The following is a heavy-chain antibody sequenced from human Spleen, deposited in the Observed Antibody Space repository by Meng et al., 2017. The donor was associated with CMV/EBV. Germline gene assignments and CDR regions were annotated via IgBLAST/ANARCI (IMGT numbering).Heavy chain of an antibody. J-gene: IGHJ4*02. V-gene: IGHV4-39*07. CDR1: GGSISSSTYY. Sequence: SETLSLTCTVSGGSISSSTYYWAWIRQPPGKGLEWIGEINHSGSTYYNPSLKSRVTISVDTSKNQFSLQLSSVTAADTAVYYCARGGAGDDSSGYHYYFDYWGQGTLVTVSS. D-gene: IGHD3-22*01. CDR2: INHSGST. CDR3: ARGGAGDDSSGYHYYFDY.